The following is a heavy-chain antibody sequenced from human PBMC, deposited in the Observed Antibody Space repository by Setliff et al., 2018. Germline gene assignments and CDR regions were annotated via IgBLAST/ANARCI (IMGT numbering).Heavy chain of an antibody. CDR2: FRPSGRT. D-gene: IGHD4-17*01. CDR1: GSAISSGHY. J-gene: IGHJ3*02. V-gene: IGHV4-38-2*01. Sequence: LTCAVSGSAISSGHYWGWIRQPPGKGGLEWIGSFRPSGRTYYNPSLKSRVTISLDTSRKXXSLKXXXXXXXXXXXXXXXXXXGDGYGVDAYAGGGFDIWGQGTMVTVSS. CDR3: XXXXGDGYGVDAYAGGGFDI.